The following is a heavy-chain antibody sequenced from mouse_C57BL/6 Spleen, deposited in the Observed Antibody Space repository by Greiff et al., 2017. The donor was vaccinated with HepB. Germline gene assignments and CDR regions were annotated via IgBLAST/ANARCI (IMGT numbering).Heavy chain of an antibody. V-gene: IGHV1-82*01. CDR1: GYAFSSSW. J-gene: IGHJ2*01. Sequence: QVQLKQSGPELVKPGASVKISCKASGYAFSSSWMNWVKQRPGKGLEWIGRIYPGDGDTNYNGKFKGKATLTADKSSSTAYMQLSSLTSEDSAVYFCASITTVVEGYFDYWGQGTTLTVSS. CDR3: ASITTVVEGYFDY. D-gene: IGHD1-1*01. CDR2: IYPGDGDT.